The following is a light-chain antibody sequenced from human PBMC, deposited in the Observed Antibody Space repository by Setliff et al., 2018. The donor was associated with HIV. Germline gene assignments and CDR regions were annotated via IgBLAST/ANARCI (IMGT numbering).Light chain of an antibody. CDR1: NIGSKS. V-gene: IGLV3-21*03. CDR2: DNG. J-gene: IGLJ1*01. CDR3: QVWDSSSDHHV. Sequence: SYELTQPPSVSVAPGKTARITCGGNNIGSKSVHWYQQKPGQAPVLVVYDNGDRPSGIPERFSGSNSGNTATLTISRVEAGDEADYYCQVWDSSSDHHVFGTG.